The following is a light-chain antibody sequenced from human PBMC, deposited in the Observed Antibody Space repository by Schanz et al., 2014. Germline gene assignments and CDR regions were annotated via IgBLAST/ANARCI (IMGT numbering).Light chain of an antibody. CDR1: QSVSSSY. V-gene: IGKV3-20*01. J-gene: IGKJ1*01. CDR3: QQAQQAKSFPRT. Sequence: EIVLTQSPGTLSLSPGERATLSCRASQSVSSSYLAWYQQKPGQAPRLLIYGASSRATGIPDRFSGSGSGTDFTLTISRLEPEDFATYYCQQAQQAKSFPRTFGQGTKVEIK. CDR2: GAS.